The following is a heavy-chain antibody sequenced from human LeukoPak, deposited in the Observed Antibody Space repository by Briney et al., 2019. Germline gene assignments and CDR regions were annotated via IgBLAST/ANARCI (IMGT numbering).Heavy chain of an antibody. CDR3: ARHARPGGYDFRSGYYTS. V-gene: IGHV5-51*01. D-gene: IGHD3-3*01. CDR2: IYPGDSDT. Sequence: GESLKISCKCSGFDFTAYGIAWVRQMPGKGLEWMGIIYPGDSDTRYSPSFQGQVTISADKSISTAYLQWSSLKASDTAMYYCARHARPGGYDFRSGYYTSWGQGTLVTVSS. CDR1: GFDFTAYG. J-gene: IGHJ4*02.